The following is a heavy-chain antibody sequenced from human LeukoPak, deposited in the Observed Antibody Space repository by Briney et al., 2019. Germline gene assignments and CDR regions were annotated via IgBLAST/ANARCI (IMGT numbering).Heavy chain of an antibody. CDR1: GYTFTGYY. V-gene: IGHV1-2*02. CDR2: INPNSGGT. Sequence: ASVKVSCKASGYTFTGYYMHWVRQAPGQGLEWMGWINPNSGGTNYAQKFQGRVTMTRDTSISTAYMELSRLRSDDTAVYYCAKDPGPSISNEVGATLWFDPWGQGTLVTVSS. CDR3: AKDPGPSISNEVGATLWFDP. J-gene: IGHJ5*02. D-gene: IGHD1-26*01.